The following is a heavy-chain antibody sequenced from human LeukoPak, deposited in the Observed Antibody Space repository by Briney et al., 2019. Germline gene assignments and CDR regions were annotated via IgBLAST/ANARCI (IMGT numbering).Heavy chain of an antibody. D-gene: IGHD3-22*01. CDR1: GGSISSSSYY. CDR2: IYYSGST. J-gene: IGHJ4*02. V-gene: IGHV4-39*07. Sequence: SETLSLTCTVSGGSISSSSYYWGWIRQPPGKGLEWIGSIYYSGSTYYNPSLKSRVTISVDTSKNQFSLKLSSVTAADTAVYYCARYNRYYYDSGSLDYWGQGTLVTVSS. CDR3: ARYNRYYYDSGSLDY.